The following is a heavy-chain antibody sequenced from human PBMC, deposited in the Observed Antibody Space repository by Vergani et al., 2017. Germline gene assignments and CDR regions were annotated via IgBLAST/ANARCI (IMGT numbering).Heavy chain of an antibody. CDR1: GFTFNNYK. CDR3: ARVAVTPPHDYYYYIDV. J-gene: IGHJ6*03. Sequence: EVQLVESGGDLVQPGGSLRLSCEVSGFTFNNYKMKWVRQAPGKGLEWIAYISSRSDTTFYADSVKGRFTISRDNAKNSLYLQMNRLRDEDTGVYYCARVAVTPPHDYYYYIDVWGKGTTVTVSS. D-gene: IGHD2-15*01. CDR2: ISSRSDTT. V-gene: IGHV3-48*02.